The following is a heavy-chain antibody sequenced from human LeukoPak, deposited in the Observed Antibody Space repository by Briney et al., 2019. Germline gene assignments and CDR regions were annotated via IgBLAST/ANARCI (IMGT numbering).Heavy chain of an antibody. CDR1: GFTFSSYA. V-gene: IGHV3-23*01. D-gene: IGHD3-22*01. CDR3: AKGSYYGSSGSFYFDY. J-gene: IGHJ4*02. Sequence: GGSLRLSCAASGFTFSSYAMSWVRQAPGKGLEWVSGISGSGDNTYYADSVKGRSTISRDNSKNTLYVQVNSLGTEDTAAYYCAKGSYYGSSGSFYFDYWGQGTLVTVSS. CDR2: ISGSGDNT.